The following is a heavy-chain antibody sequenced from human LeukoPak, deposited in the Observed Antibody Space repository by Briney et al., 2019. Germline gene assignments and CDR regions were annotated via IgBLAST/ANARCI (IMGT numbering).Heavy chain of an antibody. CDR2: ISYDGSNK. J-gene: IGHJ4*02. CDR3: VRTGGLATRLIAAPFDY. Sequence: GGSLRLSCAASGFTFSNYGMHWVRQAPGKGLEWVAVISYDGSNKYYADSVKGRFTISRDNSKNTLYLQMNSLRAEDTAVYYCVRTGGLATRLIAAPFDYWGQGTLVTVSS. V-gene: IGHV3-30*03. CDR1: GFTFSNYG. D-gene: IGHD6-6*01.